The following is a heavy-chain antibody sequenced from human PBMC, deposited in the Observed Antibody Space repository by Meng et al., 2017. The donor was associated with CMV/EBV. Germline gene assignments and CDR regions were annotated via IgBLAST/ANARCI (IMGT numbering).Heavy chain of an antibody. CDR2: IYHSGST. V-gene: IGHV4-38-2*02. CDR3: ARGHPVFSQLRGFQH. D-gene: IGHD6-13*01. J-gene: IGHJ1*01. CDR1: GYSISSGYY. Sequence: SETLSLTCTVSGYSISSGYYWGWIRQPPGKGLEWIGSIYHSGSTYYNPSLKSRVTISVDTSKNQFSLKLSSVTAADTAVYYCARGHPVFSQLRGFQHWGQGTLVTVSS.